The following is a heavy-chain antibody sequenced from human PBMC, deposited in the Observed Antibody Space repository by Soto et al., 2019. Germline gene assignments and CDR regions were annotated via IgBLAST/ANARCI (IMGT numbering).Heavy chain of an antibody. V-gene: IGHV1-69*01. CDR1: GGTFSSYA. J-gene: IGHJ5*02. CDR2: IIPIFGTA. D-gene: IGHD3-22*01. CDR3: ASEYYYDSSGTGRNWFDP. Sequence: QVQLVQSGAEVKKPESSVKVSCKASGGTFSSYAISWVRQAPGQGLEWMGGIIPIFGTANYAQKFQGRVTITADESTSTAYMELSSLRSEDTAVYYCASEYYYDSSGTGRNWFDPWGQGTLVTVSS.